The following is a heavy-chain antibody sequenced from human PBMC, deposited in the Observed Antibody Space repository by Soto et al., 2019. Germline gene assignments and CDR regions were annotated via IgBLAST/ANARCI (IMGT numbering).Heavy chain of an antibody. CDR3: ARGRFRRTWFDP. CDR2: MNPDSGNT. Sequence: QVQMVQSGAEVKKPGASVKVSCKASGYTFINYDIHWVRQATGQGLEWMGWMNPDSGNTGQSKQFQGRVTMTRDTXXXXAYMXXXSXXXXDTAVYYCARGRFRRTWFDPWGQGTLVTVSS. D-gene: IGHD3-16*01. J-gene: IGHJ5*02. CDR1: GYTFINYD. V-gene: IGHV1-8*01.